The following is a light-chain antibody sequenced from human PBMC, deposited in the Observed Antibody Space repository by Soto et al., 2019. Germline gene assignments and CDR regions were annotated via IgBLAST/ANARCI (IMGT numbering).Light chain of an antibody. V-gene: IGKV1-39*01. CDR1: QYIDKY. Sequence: DIQMTQSPSSLSASVGDRVIITCRTSQYIDKYINWYQHKPPKAPKLLIYATSSLQSGVPRRSSGSGFWTDFTLTISSLQPEDSATYYCQQSYTSPTFGQGTKLEIK. CDR3: QQSYTSPT. CDR2: ATS. J-gene: IGKJ1*01.